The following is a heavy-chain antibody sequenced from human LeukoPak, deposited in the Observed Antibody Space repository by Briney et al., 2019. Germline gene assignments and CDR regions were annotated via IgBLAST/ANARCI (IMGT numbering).Heavy chain of an antibody. CDR1: GYTFTNYP. Sequence: ASVKVSCKASGYTFTNYPMNWVRQAPGQGLEWMGWINTNTGNPTYAQGFTERLVFSWDTSVTTAYLQINSLKPEDTAVYFCARDTYCTGGRCYSRVGYWGQGTVVTVSS. V-gene: IGHV7-4-1*02. D-gene: IGHD2-15*01. J-gene: IGHJ4*02. CDR2: INTNTGNP. CDR3: ARDTYCTGGRCYSRVGY.